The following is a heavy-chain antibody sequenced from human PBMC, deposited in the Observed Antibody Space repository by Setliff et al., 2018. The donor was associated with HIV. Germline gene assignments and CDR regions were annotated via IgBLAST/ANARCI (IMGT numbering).Heavy chain of an antibody. D-gene: IGHD5-18*01. Sequence: SVKVSCKASGGTFSSYAISWVRQAPGQGLEWMGGIIPILGTTNYAQKFQGRVTITADESTSTAYMELSSLRSEDTAVYYCARGDTPMVIWGGYFDYWGQGTLVTVSS. CDR3: ARGDTPMVIWGGYFDY. J-gene: IGHJ4*02. CDR2: IIPILGTT. V-gene: IGHV1-69*13. CDR1: GGTFSSYA.